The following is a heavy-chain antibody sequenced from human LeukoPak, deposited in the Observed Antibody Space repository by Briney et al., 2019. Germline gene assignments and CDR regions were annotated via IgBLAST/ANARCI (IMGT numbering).Heavy chain of an antibody. J-gene: IGHJ4*02. CDR2: INPSGGST. V-gene: IGHV1-46*01. CDR3: ARDRGGGFDY. D-gene: IGHD2-15*01. CDR1: GYTFTSYY. Sequence: ASVTVSCKASGYTFTSYYMHWVRQAPGQGLEWMGIINPSGGSTSYAQKFQGRVTMTRDTSTNTVYMELSSLRSEDTAVYYCARDRGGGFDYWGQGTLVTVSS.